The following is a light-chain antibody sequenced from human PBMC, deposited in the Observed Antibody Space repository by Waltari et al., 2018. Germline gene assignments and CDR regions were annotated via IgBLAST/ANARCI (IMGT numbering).Light chain of an antibody. Sequence: QSALTQPHPVSGSPGQSVTISCTGTSSDVGGYNYVPWYPQHPGKAPKLLIYDVKKQPSGVPDRLSGSKSGNTASLTISGLQAEDEADYYCCSYAGSSAWVFGGGTKLTVL. V-gene: IGLV2-11*02. CDR2: DVK. CDR3: CSYAGSSAWV. CDR1: SSDVGGYNY. J-gene: IGLJ3*02.